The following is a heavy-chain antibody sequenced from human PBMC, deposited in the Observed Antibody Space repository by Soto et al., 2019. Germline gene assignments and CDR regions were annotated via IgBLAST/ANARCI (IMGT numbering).Heavy chain of an antibody. V-gene: IGHV4-39*01. Sequence: QLQLQESGPGLVKSSETLSLTCTVSGGSITSNSYYWGWIRQSPGKGLEWIGSIFYSGTTYNNPSLKSRATISVDTSRNTFSLKMTSLTASDTAVYFCATMALAGGEDFFAFWGRGTLVTVSS. CDR2: IFYSGTT. D-gene: IGHD7-27*01. J-gene: IGHJ4*02. CDR3: ATMALAGGEDFFAF. CDR1: GGSITSNSYY.